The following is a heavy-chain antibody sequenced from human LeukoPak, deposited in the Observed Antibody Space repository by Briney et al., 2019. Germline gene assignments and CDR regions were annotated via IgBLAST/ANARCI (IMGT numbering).Heavy chain of an antibody. Sequence: ASVKVSCKTSGYIFIDYQLNWVRQAPGQGLEWMGWINPNSGGTNYAQKFQGRVTMTRDTSISTAYMELSRLGSDDTAVYYCARGSYSSGWYDYYYMDVWGKGTTVTISS. J-gene: IGHJ6*03. CDR2: INPNSGGT. CDR1: GYIFIDYQ. V-gene: IGHV1-2*02. D-gene: IGHD6-19*01. CDR3: ARGSYSSGWYDYYYMDV.